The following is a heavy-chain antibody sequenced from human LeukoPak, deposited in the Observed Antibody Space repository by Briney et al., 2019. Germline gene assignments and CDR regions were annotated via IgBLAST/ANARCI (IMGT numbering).Heavy chain of an antibody. J-gene: IGHJ4*02. CDR2: IIPIFGTA. CDR1: GGTLSSYA. Sequence: SVKVSCKASGGTLSSYAISWVRQAPGQGLEWMGGIIPIFGTANYAQKFQGRVTITADKSTSTAYMELSSLRSEDTAVYYCASEGIAAAGTGPLDYWGQGTLVTVSS. D-gene: IGHD6-13*01. V-gene: IGHV1-69*06. CDR3: ASEGIAAAGTGPLDY.